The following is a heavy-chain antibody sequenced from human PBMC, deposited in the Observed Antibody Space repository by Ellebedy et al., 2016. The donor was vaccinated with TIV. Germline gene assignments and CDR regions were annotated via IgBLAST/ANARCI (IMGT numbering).Heavy chain of an antibody. CDR2: ISVSGGST. Sequence: GESLKISXAASGFTFSSYAMSWVRQAPGKGLEWVSAISVSGGSTYYADSVKGRFAISRDNSKNTLYLQMNSLRAEDTAVYYCARGDDSSGREYFQHWGQGTLVTVSS. D-gene: IGHD3-22*01. CDR3: ARGDDSSGREYFQH. J-gene: IGHJ1*01. CDR1: GFTFSSYA. V-gene: IGHV3-23*01.